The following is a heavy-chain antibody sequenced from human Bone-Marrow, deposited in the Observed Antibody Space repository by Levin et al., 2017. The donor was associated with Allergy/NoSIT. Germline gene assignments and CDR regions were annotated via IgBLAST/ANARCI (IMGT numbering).Heavy chain of an antibody. D-gene: IGHD6-19*01. Sequence: SETLSLTCAVSGGSITSSNWWSWVRQSPGMGLDWIGEIYHSGITNYNPSLKIRVTISVDKSKNQFSLKLTAVAAADTAVYYCAREATGWIRLNYYFYMDVWGKGTTVTVSS. V-gene: IGHV4-4*02. CDR3: AREATGWIRLNYYFYMDV. CDR2: IYHSGIT. CDR1: GGSITSSNW. J-gene: IGHJ6*03.